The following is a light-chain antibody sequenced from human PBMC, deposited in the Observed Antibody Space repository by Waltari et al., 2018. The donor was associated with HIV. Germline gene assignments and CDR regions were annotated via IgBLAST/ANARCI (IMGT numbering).Light chain of an antibody. J-gene: IGKJ4*01. V-gene: IGKV3-15*01. CDR3: QQYNDWLALT. CDR2: GAS. CDR1: HSIFNN. Sequence: ILMTQSPATVSVSPGERVTLSCTASHSIFNNVAWYQQRRGQAPRLVIYGASTRVTGVPDRFRGSGAGTGFPITISRVQSEDFALYFCQQYNDWLALTFGGGTKVEV.